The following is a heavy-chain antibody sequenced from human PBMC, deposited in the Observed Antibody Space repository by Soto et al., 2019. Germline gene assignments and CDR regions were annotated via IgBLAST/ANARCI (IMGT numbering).Heavy chain of an antibody. D-gene: IGHD6-13*01. CDR2: IYYSGST. CDR3: ARGIAAAGTEPLFDY. J-gene: IGHJ4*02. Sequence: SETLSLTCTVSGGSISSYYWSWIRQPPGKGLEWIGYIYYSGSTNYNPSLKSRVTISVDTSKNQFSLKLSSVTAADTAVYYCARGIAAAGTEPLFDYWGQGTLVTVSS. V-gene: IGHV4-59*01. CDR1: GGSISSYY.